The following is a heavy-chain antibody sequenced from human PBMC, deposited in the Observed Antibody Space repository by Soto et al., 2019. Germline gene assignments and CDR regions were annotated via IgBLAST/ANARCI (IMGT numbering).Heavy chain of an antibody. D-gene: IGHD2-15*01. CDR2: MNPNSGNT. CDR3: ARGQDIVVVVAAFGDYYFDY. V-gene: IGHV1-8*01. J-gene: IGHJ4*02. CDR1: GYTFTSYD. Sequence: QVQLVQSGAEVKKPGASVKVSCKASGYTFTSYDINWVRQATGQGLEWMGWMNPNSGNTGYAQKFQGRVTMTRNTSISTAYMELSSLRSEDTAVYYCARGQDIVVVVAAFGDYYFDYWGQGTLVIVSS.